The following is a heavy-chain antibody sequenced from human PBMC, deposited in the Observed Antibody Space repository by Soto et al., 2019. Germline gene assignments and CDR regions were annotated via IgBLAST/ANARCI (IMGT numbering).Heavy chain of an antibody. D-gene: IGHD1-7*01. CDR3: AKDRNYPRDQFHY. CDR2: ISANGQGI. CDR1: GFTFSTYA. Sequence: VGSLRLSCAASGFTFSTYALSWVRQAPGKGLEWVSAISANGQGIYYADSVRGRFTISRDNSKNTIFLHMDSLRAEDTAVYYCAKDRNYPRDQFHYWGQGTLVTVSS. V-gene: IGHV3-23*01. J-gene: IGHJ4*02.